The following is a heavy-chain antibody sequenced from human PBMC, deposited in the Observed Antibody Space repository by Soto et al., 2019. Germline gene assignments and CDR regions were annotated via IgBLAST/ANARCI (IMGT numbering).Heavy chain of an antibody. D-gene: IGHD3-22*01. CDR1: GFTFSSYG. J-gene: IGHJ4*02. Sequence: QVQLVESGGGVVQPGRSLRLSCAASGFTFSSYGMHRVRQAPGKGLEWVAVIWYDGSNKYYADSVKGRFTISRDNSKNTLYLQMNSLRAEDTAVYYCARGLRSYYYDSSGYYCIDYWGQGTLVTVSS. CDR2: IWYDGSNK. CDR3: ARGLRSYYYDSSGYYCIDY. V-gene: IGHV3-33*01.